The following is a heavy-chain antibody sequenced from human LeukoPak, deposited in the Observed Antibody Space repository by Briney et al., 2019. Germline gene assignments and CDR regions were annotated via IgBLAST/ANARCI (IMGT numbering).Heavy chain of an antibody. J-gene: IGHJ6*03. CDR3: ATAAHCSSTGCYPHSYYYMDV. Sequence: ASVKVSCKVSGYTLSELSMHWVRQAPGKGLEWMGGLDAEDGKKIYVQKFQGRVTMTEDTSTDTAYMELSSLRSEDTAVYYCATAAHCSSTGCYPHSYYYMDVWSKGTTVTVSS. CDR2: LDAEDGKK. CDR1: GYTLSELS. V-gene: IGHV1-24*01. D-gene: IGHD2-2*01.